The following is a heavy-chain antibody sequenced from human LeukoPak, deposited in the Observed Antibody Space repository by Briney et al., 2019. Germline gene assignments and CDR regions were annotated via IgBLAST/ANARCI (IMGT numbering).Heavy chain of an antibody. J-gene: IGHJ4*02. V-gene: IGHV3-30*03. CDR1: GFTFSSYG. CDR3: TRDPILGAPDYFDY. D-gene: IGHD1-26*01. CDR2: ISYDGSNK. Sequence: SGGSLRLSCAASGFTFSSYGMHWVRQAPGKGLEWVAVISYDGSNKYYADSVKGRFTISRDNSKNTLYLQMNSLREEDTAVYYCTRDPILGAPDYFDYWGQGTLVTVSS.